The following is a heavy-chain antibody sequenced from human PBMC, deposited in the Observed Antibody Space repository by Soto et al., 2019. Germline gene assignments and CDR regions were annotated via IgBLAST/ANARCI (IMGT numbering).Heavy chain of an antibody. D-gene: IGHD6-6*01. Sequence: EVQLLESGGGLVQPGGSLRLSCAASGFTFSSYAMSWVRQAPGKGLEWVSAISGSGGSTYYADSVKGRFTISRDNSKNTVYLQMNSLRAEDTAVYYCAKDYSCSSDAFDIWGQGTMVTVSS. CDR2: ISGSGGST. J-gene: IGHJ3*02. CDR1: GFTFSSYA. CDR3: AKDYSCSSDAFDI. V-gene: IGHV3-23*01.